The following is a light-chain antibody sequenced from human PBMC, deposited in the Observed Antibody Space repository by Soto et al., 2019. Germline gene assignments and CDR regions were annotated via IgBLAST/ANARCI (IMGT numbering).Light chain of an antibody. CDR2: EVS. J-gene: IGKJ1*01. V-gene: IGKV2D-30*01. CDR3: MQGTNWLGT. Sequence: DDVMTQSPLSLPVTLGQPASISCRSSQSLVYNDGNTYLDWFQQRPGQSPRRLIYEVSNWDSGVTDRFSGSGSGTDFTLKISRVEAADVGVYYCMQGTNWLGTFGQGTKVEIK. CDR1: QSLVYNDGNTY.